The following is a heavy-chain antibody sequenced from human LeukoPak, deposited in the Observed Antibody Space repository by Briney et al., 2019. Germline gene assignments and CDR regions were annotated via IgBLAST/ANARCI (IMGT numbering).Heavy chain of an antibody. J-gene: IGHJ4*02. CDR1: GASISNYY. CDR3: ARRSISGNSWDYFDY. CDR2: VSYSGRT. Sequence: SETLSLTCTVSGASISNYYWSWIRQPPGKGLECIGYVSYSGRTNHNPSLKSRVTISADTSKNQFSLKLTSVTAADTAVYYCARRSISGNSWDYFDYWGQGTLVTVSS. D-gene: IGHD4-23*01. V-gene: IGHV4-59*08.